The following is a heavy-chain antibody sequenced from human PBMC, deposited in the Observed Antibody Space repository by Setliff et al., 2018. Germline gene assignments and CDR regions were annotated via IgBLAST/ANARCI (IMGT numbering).Heavy chain of an antibody. V-gene: IGHV4-39*07. CDR2: FRPSGRT. Sequence: SETLSLTCTVSGGSIKTSGYYWGWIRQPPGKGGLEWIGSFRPSGRTYYNPSLKSRVTISLDTSRKQFSLKLTSVTAADTAVYYCARDVGGAGYFDSWGQGTLVTVSS. D-gene: IGHD1-26*01. CDR3: ARDVGGAGYFDS. J-gene: IGHJ4*02. CDR1: GGSIKTSGYY.